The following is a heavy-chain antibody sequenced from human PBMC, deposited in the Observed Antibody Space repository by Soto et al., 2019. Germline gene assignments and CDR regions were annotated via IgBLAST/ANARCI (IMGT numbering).Heavy chain of an antibody. D-gene: IGHD2-21*02. V-gene: IGHV1-69*12. J-gene: IGHJ6*02. CDR2: IIPIFGTA. CDR3: ATPAEGVTAYYYSGMDV. Sequence: QVQLVQSGAEVKKPGSSVKVSCKASGGTFSSYAISWVRQAPGQGLEWMGGIIPIFGTADYAQKFQGRVTITADESTSTDYIELSSLRSEDTAVYYCATPAEGVTAYYYSGMDVWGQGTTVTVSS. CDR1: GGTFSSYA.